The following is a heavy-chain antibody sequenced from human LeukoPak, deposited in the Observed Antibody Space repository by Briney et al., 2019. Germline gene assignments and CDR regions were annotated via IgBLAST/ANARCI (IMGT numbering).Heavy chain of an antibody. CDR1: GFTFSSYS. J-gene: IGHJ4*02. D-gene: IGHD5-24*01. V-gene: IGHV3-21*01. Sequence: NSGGSLRLSCAASGFTFSSYSMNWVRQAPGKGLEWVSSITSSSSYIYYADSVKGRFTISRDNAKNSLYLQMNSLRAEDTAVYYCARDQMARVGYSYLYDFDYWGQGTLVTVSS. CDR2: ITSSSSYI. CDR3: ARDQMARVGYSYLYDFDY.